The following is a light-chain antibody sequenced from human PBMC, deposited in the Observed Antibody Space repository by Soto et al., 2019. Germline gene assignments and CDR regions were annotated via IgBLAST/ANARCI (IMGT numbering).Light chain of an antibody. J-gene: IGLJ1*01. V-gene: IGLV2-8*01. Sequence: QSVLTQPPPASGPPGQSVTISCTGTSSDVGGYNYVSWYQQHPGKAPKLMIYEVSKRPSGVPDRFSGSKPGNTASLTVSGLQAEDEADYYCSSYAGSNNLGVFGTGTKVTVL. CDR1: SSDVGGYNY. CDR2: EVS. CDR3: SSYAGSNNLGV.